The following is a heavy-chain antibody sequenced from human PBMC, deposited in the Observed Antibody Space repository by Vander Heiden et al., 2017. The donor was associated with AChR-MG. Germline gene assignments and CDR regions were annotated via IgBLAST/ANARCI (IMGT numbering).Heavy chain of an antibody. D-gene: IGHD3-16*01. Sequence: DVHVVESGGGLLRPGNTIHLSCASPGVNFANAWMNWVRQAPGKGLEWVGRIKHKTDGETTDYAAPGEGRFTISRDDASGTFYLQMNSLRAEDTAVYYCTTLTMLAIHPEFWGQGIPVAVSA. CDR3: TTLTMLAIHPEF. CDR2: IKHKTDGETT. CDR1: GVNFANAW. V-gene: IGHV3-15*01. J-gene: IGHJ4*02.